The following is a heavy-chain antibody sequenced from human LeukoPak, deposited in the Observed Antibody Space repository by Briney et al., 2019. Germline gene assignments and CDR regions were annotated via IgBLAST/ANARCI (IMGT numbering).Heavy chain of an antibody. V-gene: IGHV1-18*01. Sequence: ASVSVSCKASGYTFTSYGISWVRQAPGQGLEGMGWISAYNGNTNYAQKLQGRVTMTTDTSTSTAYMELRSLRSDDTAVYYCAREGAYCSSTSCSRRSDYWGQGTLVTVSS. J-gene: IGHJ4*02. CDR1: GYTFTSYG. D-gene: IGHD2-2*01. CDR2: ISAYNGNT. CDR3: AREGAYCSSTSCSRRSDY.